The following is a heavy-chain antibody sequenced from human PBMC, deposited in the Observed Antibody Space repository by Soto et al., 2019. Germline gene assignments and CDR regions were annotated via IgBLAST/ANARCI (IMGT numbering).Heavy chain of an antibody. V-gene: IGHV4-39*01. Sequence: SETLSLTCTVSGGSISSSSYYWGWIRQPPGKGLEWIGSIYYSGSTYYNPSLKSRVTISVDTSKNQFSLKLSSVTAADTAVYYCARLSVYSSSHTSHSSHYYYYYGMDVWGQGTTVTVSS. J-gene: IGHJ6*02. CDR1: GGSISSSSYY. CDR3: ARLSVYSSSHTSHSSHYYYYYGMDV. CDR2: IYYSGST. D-gene: IGHD6-6*01.